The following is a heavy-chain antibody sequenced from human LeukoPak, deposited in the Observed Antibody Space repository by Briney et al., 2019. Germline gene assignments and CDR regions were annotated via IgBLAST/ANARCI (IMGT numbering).Heavy chain of an antibody. V-gene: IGHV4-34*01. D-gene: IGHD1-26*01. CDR3: ARGSRWELPLDY. Sequence: SETLSITCAVYGGSFSGYYWIWIRQSPGKGLEWIGEINHSGSTNYNPSLKSRVTISLDTSKNQFSLKLSSVTAADTAVYYCARGSRWELPLDYWGQGTLVTVSS. CDR2: INHSGST. CDR1: GGSFSGYY. J-gene: IGHJ4*02.